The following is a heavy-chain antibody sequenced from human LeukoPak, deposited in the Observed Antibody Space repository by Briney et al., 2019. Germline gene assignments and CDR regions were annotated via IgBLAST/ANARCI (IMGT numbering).Heavy chain of an antibody. CDR3: AREGSNYSYGMDG. CDR2: ISSGGGSI. CDR1: GFTFSNYD. J-gene: IGHJ6*02. Sequence: GGSLRLSCAASGFTFSNYDMNWVRQAPGKGLEWVSFISSGGGSIYYADSVKGRFTIARDNVKNSLFLQMNSLRAEDTAVYYCAREGSNYSYGMDGWGQGTTVAVSS. V-gene: IGHV3-48*03.